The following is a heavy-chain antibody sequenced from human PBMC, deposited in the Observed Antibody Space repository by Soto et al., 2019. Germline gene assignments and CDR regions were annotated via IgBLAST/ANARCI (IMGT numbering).Heavy chain of an antibody. J-gene: IGHJ5*02. CDR3: ARSLSWSHYVDL. CDR1: GASVSTKS. V-gene: IGHV4-59*02. Sequence: SETLSLTCSVSGASVSTKSWNWIRQPPGKGLEWIGYVYYSGTTNYNPSLKSRVTISIDTSKNEVTLNVTSVTAADTAVYGCARSLSWSHYVDLWGQGSRVTVS. CDR2: VYYSGTT. D-gene: IGHD3-3*01.